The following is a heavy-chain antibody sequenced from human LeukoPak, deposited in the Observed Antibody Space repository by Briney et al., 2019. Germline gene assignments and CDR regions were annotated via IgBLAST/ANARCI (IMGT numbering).Heavy chain of an antibody. CDR1: GFTFSTYA. CDR3: AKEEFSSCRFTYYYYGLDV. V-gene: IGHV3-23*01. CDR2: ISGSGSDT. Sequence: GGSLRLSCAASGFTFSTYAMNWVRQAPGKGLEWVSGISGSGSDTYYADSVKGRFTISRDYSKNTLYLQMNNLRAEDTAVYYCAKEEFSSCRFTYYYYGLDVWGQGTTVTVSS. D-gene: IGHD6-6*01. J-gene: IGHJ6*02.